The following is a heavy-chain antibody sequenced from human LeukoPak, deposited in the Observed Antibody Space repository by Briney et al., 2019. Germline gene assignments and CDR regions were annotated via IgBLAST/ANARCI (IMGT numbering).Heavy chain of an antibody. Sequence: GRSLRLSCAASGFTFSSYGMHWVRQAPGKGLEWVAVISYDGSNKYYADSVKGRFTISRDNAKNSLYLQMNSLRAEDTAVYYCAKGGTNDMATSFWGLGTLVTVSS. CDR1: GFTFSSYG. D-gene: IGHD5-24*01. CDR3: AKGGTNDMATSF. CDR2: ISYDGSNK. V-gene: IGHV3-30*18. J-gene: IGHJ4*02.